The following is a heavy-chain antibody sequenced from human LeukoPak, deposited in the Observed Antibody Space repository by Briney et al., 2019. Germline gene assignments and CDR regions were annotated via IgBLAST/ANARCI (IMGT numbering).Heavy chain of an antibody. Sequence: GGSLRLSCAASGFTFSSYAMSWVRQAPGKGLGWVSAISGSGGSTYYADSVKGRFTISRDNSKNTLYLQMNSLRAEDTAVYYCAKAGPYYDSSGYYFDAFDIWGQGTMVTVSS. CDR2: ISGSGGST. V-gene: IGHV3-23*01. CDR1: GFTFSSYA. J-gene: IGHJ3*02. D-gene: IGHD3-22*01. CDR3: AKAGPYYDSSGYYFDAFDI.